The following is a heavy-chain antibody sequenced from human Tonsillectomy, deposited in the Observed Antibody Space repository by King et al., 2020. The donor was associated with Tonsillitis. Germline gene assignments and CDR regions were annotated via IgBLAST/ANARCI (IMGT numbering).Heavy chain of an antibody. V-gene: IGHV4-59*01. CDR3: AREAKTVAAYFDY. Sequence: QLQVSGPGLVKPSETLSLTCTVSGGSISSYYWSWIRQPPGKGLEWIGYIYYSGSTNYNPSLKSRVTISVDTSKNQFSLKLSSVTAADTAVYYCAREAKTVAAYFDYWGQGTLVTVSS. CDR1: GGSISSYY. D-gene: IGHD6-19*01. CDR2: IYYSGST. J-gene: IGHJ4*02.